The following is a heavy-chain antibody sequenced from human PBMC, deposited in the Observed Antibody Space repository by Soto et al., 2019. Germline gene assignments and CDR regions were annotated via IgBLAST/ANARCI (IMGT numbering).Heavy chain of an antibody. CDR2: IKHDGSEK. CDR1: AFTFSNYW. J-gene: IGHJ4*02. V-gene: IGHV3-7*05. D-gene: IGHD3-22*01. CDR3: ARRYYSSFDY. Sequence: GGSLRLSCGASAFTFSNYWMSWVRKAPGKGLEWVANIKHDGSEKYYVDSVKGRFTISRDNAKNSLYLQMNSLRAEDTAVYYCARRYYSSFDYWGQGTLVTVSS.